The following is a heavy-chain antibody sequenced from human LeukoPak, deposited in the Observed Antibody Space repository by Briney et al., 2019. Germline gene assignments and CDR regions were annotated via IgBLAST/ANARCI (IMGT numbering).Heavy chain of an antibody. D-gene: IGHD6-19*01. V-gene: IGHV3-48*01. CDR3: AKDPLYSSMDY. Sequence: PGGSLRLSCAASGFTFSAYSMPWVRQAPGKGLEWVSYISSSSSTIYYADSVRGRFTISRDNAKNSLYLQMNSLRAEDTAVYYCAKDPLYSSMDYWGQGTLVTVSS. CDR1: GFTFSAYS. CDR2: ISSSSSTI. J-gene: IGHJ4*02.